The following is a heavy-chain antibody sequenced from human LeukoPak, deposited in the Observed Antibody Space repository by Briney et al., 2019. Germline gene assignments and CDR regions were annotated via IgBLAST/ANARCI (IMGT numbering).Heavy chain of an antibody. V-gene: IGHV1-46*01. CDR2: INPSGGST. CDR3: ARMYYYDSSGYYSNAFDI. CDR1: GYTFTSYY. Sequence: GASVKVSCKASGYTFTSYYMPWVRQAPGQGLEWMGIINPSGGSTSYAQKFQGRVTMTRDTSTSTVYMELSSLRSEDTAVYYCARMYYYDSSGYYSNAFDIWGQGTMVTVSS. D-gene: IGHD3-22*01. J-gene: IGHJ3*02.